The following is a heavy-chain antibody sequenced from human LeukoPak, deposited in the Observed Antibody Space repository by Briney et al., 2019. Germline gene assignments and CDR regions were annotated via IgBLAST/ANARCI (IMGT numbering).Heavy chain of an antibody. CDR2: IYYSGST. CDR1: GGSISSSSYY. Sequence: SETLSLTCTVSGGSISSSSYYWGWIRQPPGKGLEWIGSIYYSGSTYYNPSLKSRVTISVDTSKNQFSLKLSSVTAADTAVYYCARDRISYLAVAGTLGFDYWGQGTLVTVSS. D-gene: IGHD6-19*01. J-gene: IGHJ4*02. CDR3: ARDRISYLAVAGTLGFDY. V-gene: IGHV4-39*07.